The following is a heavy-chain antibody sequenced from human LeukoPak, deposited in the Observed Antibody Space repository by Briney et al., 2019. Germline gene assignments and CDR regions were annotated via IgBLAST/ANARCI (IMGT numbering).Heavy chain of an antibody. CDR3: ARSSRWLQSRAFDY. CDR2: INHSGST. D-gene: IGHD5-24*01. V-gene: IGHV4-34*01. J-gene: IGHJ4*02. Sequence: SETLSLTCAVYGGSFSGYYWSWIRQPPGKGLEWIGEINHSGSTNYNPSLKSQVTISVDTSKNQFSLKLSSVTAADTAVYYCARSSRWLQSRAFDYWGQGTLVTVSS. CDR1: GGSFSGYY.